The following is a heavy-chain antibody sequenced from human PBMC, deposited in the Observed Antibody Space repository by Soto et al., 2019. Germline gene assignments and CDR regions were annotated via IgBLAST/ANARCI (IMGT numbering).Heavy chain of an antibody. CDR2: IYYSGST. Sequence: PSETLSLTCTVSGGSISSYYWSWIRQPPGKGLEWIGYIYYSGSTNYNPSLKSRVTISVDTSKNQLSLKLSSVTAADTAVYYCARDSGSYFDYWGQGTLVTVSS. CDR1: GGSISSYY. CDR3: ARDSGSYFDY. J-gene: IGHJ4*02. V-gene: IGHV4-59*01. D-gene: IGHD1-26*01.